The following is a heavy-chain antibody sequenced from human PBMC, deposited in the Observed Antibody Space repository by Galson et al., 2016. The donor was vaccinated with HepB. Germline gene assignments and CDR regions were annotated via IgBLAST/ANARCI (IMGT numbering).Heavy chain of an antibody. J-gene: IGHJ3*02. CDR3: ATAYETEHGDAFDI. CDR1: GFALSDSG. V-gene: IGHV3-30*03. Sequence: SLRLSCAASGFALSDSGMNWVRQAPGKGLEWVALILYDGIKKFYADSAKGRFTLSRDDSKNTVFLHMSSLRPDDTAIYYCATAYETEHGDAFDIWGQGTMVTVSS. CDR2: ILYDGIKK. D-gene: IGHD1-14*01.